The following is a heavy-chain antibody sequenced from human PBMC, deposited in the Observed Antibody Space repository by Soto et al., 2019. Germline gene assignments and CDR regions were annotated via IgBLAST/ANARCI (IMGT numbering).Heavy chain of an antibody. V-gene: IGHV3-48*03. CDR1: GFTFSIYE. CDR2: IGSSGTTK. CDR3: VSRHCSYRVPGY. J-gene: IGHJ4*02. D-gene: IGHD1-26*01. Sequence: GESLRLSCAGSGFTFSIYEMNWVRQAPGKGLEGVSYIGSSGTTKYYADSVKGRFTISRDNAKNSLFLQMNSLRGEDTAVYYCVSRHCSYRVPGYWGQGTLVTVSS.